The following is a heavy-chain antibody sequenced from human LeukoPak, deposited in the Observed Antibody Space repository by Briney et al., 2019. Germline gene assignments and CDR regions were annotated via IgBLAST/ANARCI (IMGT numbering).Heavy chain of an antibody. CDR2: IKQDGSEK. V-gene: IGHV3-7*01. D-gene: IGHD3-22*01. J-gene: IGHJ4*02. CDR1: GFTFSSYW. Sequence: GRSLRLSCAASGFTFSSYWMSWVRQAPGKGLEWVANIKQDGSEKYYVDSVKGRFTISRDNAKNSLYLQMNSLRAEDTAVYYCASPLYYYDSSGYFYWGQGTLVTVSS. CDR3: ASPLYYYDSSGYFY.